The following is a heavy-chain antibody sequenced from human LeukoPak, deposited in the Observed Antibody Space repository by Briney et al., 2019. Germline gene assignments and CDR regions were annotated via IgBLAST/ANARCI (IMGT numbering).Heavy chain of an antibody. CDR1: GVSISSSNSY. J-gene: IGHJ4*02. CDR2: IYYSGNT. V-gene: IGHV4-39*07. D-gene: IGHD4-17*01. CDR3: ARSSDYAFDY. Sequence: KTSETLSLTCTVSGVSISSSNSYWGWIRQPPGKGLEWIGSIYYSGNTYYNASLKSQVSISIDTSKNQFSLKLSSVTAADTAVYYCARSSDYAFDYWGQGTLVTVSS.